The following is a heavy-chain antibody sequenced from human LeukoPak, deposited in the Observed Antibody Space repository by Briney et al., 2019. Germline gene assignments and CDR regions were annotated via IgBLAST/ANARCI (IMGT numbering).Heavy chain of an antibody. Sequence: PGGSLRLSCAASGFSLSSYAMSWVRQAPGKGLEWVSYISSSGSTIYYADSVKGRFTISRDNAKNSLYLQMNSLRAEDTAVYYCARDSTPDAFDIWGQGTMVTVSS. J-gene: IGHJ3*02. CDR3: ARDSTPDAFDI. V-gene: IGHV3-48*03. CDR1: GFSLSSYA. D-gene: IGHD2-2*01. CDR2: ISSSGSTI.